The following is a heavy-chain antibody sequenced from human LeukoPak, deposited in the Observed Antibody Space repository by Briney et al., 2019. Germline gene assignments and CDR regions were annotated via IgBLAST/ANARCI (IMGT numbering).Heavy chain of an antibody. CDR3: ARHRSYCSGGSCYYYYYYGMDV. CDR2: IYPGDSDT. Sequence: GESLKISCKGSGYSFTSYWIGWVRQMPGKGLEWMGIIYPGDSDTRYSPSFQGQVTISADKSISTAYLQWSSLKASDTAMYYCARHRSYCSGGSCYYYYYYGMDVWGQGTTVTVS. J-gene: IGHJ6*02. V-gene: IGHV5-51*01. CDR1: GYSFTSYW. D-gene: IGHD2-15*01.